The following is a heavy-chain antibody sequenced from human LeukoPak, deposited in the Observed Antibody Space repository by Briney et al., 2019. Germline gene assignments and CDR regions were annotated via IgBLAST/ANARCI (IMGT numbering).Heavy chain of an antibody. V-gene: IGHV1-18*04. D-gene: IGHD5-18*01. CDR2: ISAYNGNT. CDR1: GYTFTGYY. J-gene: IGHJ4*02. CDR3: ARTGTAMVAPMEV. Sequence: ASVKVSCKASGYTFTGYYMHWVRQAPGQGLGWMGWISAYNGNTNYAQKLQGRVTMTTDTSTSTVYMELSSLRSEDTAVYYCARTGTAMVAPMEVWGQGTLVTVSS.